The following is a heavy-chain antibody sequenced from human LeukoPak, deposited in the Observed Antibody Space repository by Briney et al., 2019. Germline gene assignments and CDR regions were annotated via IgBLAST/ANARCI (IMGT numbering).Heavy chain of an antibody. Sequence: ASVKVSCKASGYTFTGYYMHWVRQAPGQELEWMGWINPNSGGTNYAQKFQGRVTMTRDTSISTAYMELSRLRSDDTAVYYCARAGHPFTEDSGFIPYWGQGTLVTVSS. CDR2: INPNSGGT. CDR1: GYTFTGYY. J-gene: IGHJ4*02. D-gene: IGHD6-25*01. V-gene: IGHV1-2*02. CDR3: ARAGHPFTEDSGFIPY.